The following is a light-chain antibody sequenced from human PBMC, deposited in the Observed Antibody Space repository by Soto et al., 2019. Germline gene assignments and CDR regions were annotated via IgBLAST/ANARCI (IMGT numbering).Light chain of an antibody. V-gene: IGKV4-1*01. CDR3: QQYYSTPWT. CDR1: QSVLYSADNKNY. CDR2: WAS. J-gene: IGKJ1*01. Sequence: DIVMTQSPDSLAVSLGERATINCKSSQSVLYSADNKNYLAWYQQKPGQPPKLLIYWASTRESGVPDRFSGSGSGTDFTLTISSLQAEDVAVYYCQQYYSTPWTFGQGTNEEIK.